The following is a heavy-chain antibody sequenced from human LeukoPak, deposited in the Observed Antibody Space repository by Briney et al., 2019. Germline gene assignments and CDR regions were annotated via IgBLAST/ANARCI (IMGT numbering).Heavy chain of an antibody. CDR2: INHNGEAI. D-gene: IGHD3-9*01. CDR1: GFPFSSHV. CDR3: ARDYDWAFDL. Sequence: PGGSLRLSCAASGFPFSSHVLSWVRQAPGKGLEWIAYINHNGEAIYYPDFVKGRFIISRDNAKNSLFLQMNDLRDEDTAVYYCARDYDWAFDLWGQGTRVTVSS. V-gene: IGHV3-48*02. J-gene: IGHJ4*02.